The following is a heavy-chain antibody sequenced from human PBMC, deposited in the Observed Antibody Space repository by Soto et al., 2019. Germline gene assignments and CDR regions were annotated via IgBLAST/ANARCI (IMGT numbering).Heavy chain of an antibody. V-gene: IGHV4-30-4*01. CDR2: IYYSGST. Sequence: PSETLSLTCTVSGGSISSGDYYWSWIRQPPGKGLEWIGYIYYSGSTYYNPSLKSRVTISVDTSKNQFSLKLSSVTAADTAVYYCARDNSRPPYFDYWGQGTLVTVSS. D-gene: IGHD1-20*01. J-gene: IGHJ4*02. CDR3: ARDNSRPPYFDY. CDR1: GGSISSGDYY.